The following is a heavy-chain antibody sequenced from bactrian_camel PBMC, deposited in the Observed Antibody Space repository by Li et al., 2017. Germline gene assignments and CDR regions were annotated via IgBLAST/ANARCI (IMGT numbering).Heavy chain of an antibody. CDR2: INSGGSST. J-gene: IGHJ4*01. Sequence: DVQLVESGGGLVQPGGSLKLTCQASGITFSRYAIHWVRRVPGKGLEWVSAINSGGSSTFYAGSVKGRFTISQDNAKDTVYLQMNTLQPVDTAMYYCHATLEVGYSGPWCAEVSDYWGQGTQVT. CDR1: GITFSRYA. CDR3: HATLEVGYSGPWCAEVSDY. D-gene: IGHD3*01. V-gene: IGHV3S40*01.